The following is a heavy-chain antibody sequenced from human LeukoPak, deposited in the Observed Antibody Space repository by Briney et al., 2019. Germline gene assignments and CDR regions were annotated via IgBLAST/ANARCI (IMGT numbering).Heavy chain of an antibody. J-gene: IGHJ3*02. D-gene: IGHD1-26*01. CDR1: GFTFSSYW. CDR2: IKQGGSEK. CDR3: ARAGGTYYGIAFDI. Sequence: SGGSLRLSCAASGFTFSSYWMSWVRQAPGKGLEWVANIKQGGSEKYYVASVKCRFTISRDNAKNSLYLQMNSLRAEDTAVYYCARAGGTYYGIAFDIWGQGTMVTVSS. V-gene: IGHV3-7*01.